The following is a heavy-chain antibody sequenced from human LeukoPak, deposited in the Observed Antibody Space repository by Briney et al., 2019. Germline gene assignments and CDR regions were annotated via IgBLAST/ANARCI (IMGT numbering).Heavy chain of an antibody. CDR1: GFTFSSYG. CDR2: ISGSGGST. Sequence: GGSLRLSCAASGFTFSSYGMSWVRQAPGKGLEWVSAISGSGGSTYYADSVKGRFTISRDNSKNTAYLQMDSLKTEDTAVYYCTGNYYGSGSYADFDYWGQGTLVTVSS. V-gene: IGHV3-23*01. CDR3: TGNYYGSGSYADFDY. D-gene: IGHD3-10*01. J-gene: IGHJ4*02.